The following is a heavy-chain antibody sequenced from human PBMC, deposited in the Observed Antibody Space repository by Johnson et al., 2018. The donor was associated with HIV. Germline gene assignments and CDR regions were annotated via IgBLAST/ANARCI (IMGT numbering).Heavy chain of an antibody. D-gene: IGHD6-13*01. CDR1: GFTFSRYG. CDR2: ISYYGSNK. CDR3: AKDPRSSSWYWDAFDI. V-gene: IGHV3-30*18. Sequence: QVQLVESGGGVVQPGRSLRLSCAASGFTFSRYGIHWVRQAPGKGLEWVAVISYYGSNKKYADSVKGRFTISRDNSKNTLYLQMNSLRAEDTAVYYCAKDPRSSSWYWDAFDIWGQGTMVTVSS. J-gene: IGHJ3*02.